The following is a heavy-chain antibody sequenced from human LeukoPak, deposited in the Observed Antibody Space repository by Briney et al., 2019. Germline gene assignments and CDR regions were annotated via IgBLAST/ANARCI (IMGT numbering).Heavy chain of an antibody. J-gene: IGHJ4*02. CDR2: IWYDGSNK. Sequence: GGSLRLSCAASGFTFSSYGMPWVRQAPGKGLEWVAVIWYDGSNKYYADSVKGRFTISRDNSKNTLYLQMNSLRAEDTAVYYCARELYGDYGYYFDYWGQGTLVTVSS. CDR1: GFTFSSYG. CDR3: ARELYGDYGYYFDY. D-gene: IGHD4-17*01. V-gene: IGHV3-33*01.